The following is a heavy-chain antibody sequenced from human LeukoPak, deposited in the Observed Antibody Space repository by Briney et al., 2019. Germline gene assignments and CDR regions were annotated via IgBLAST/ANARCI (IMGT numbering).Heavy chain of an antibody. CDR2: ISSSSSYT. D-gene: IGHD2-15*01. J-gene: IGHJ4*02. CDR3: ARILGYCSGGSCYSAMAFDY. V-gene: IGHV3-11*03. CDR1: GFTFSDYY. Sequence: SGGSLRLSCAASGFTFSDYYMSWIRQAPGKGLEWVSYISSSSSYTNYADSVKGRFTISRDNAKNSLYLQMNSLRAEDTAVYYCARILGYCSGGSCYSAMAFDYWGQGTLVTVSS.